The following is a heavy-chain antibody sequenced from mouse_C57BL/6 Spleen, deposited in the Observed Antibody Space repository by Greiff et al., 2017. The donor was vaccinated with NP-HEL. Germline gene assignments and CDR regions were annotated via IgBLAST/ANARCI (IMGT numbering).Heavy chain of an antibody. CDR3: ARDYYGSGDPHY. CDR1: GYTFTSYW. J-gene: IGHJ2*01. Sequence: QVQLQQPGAELVKPGASVKMSCKASGYTFTSYWITWVKQRPGQGLEWIGDIYPGSGSTNYNEKFKSKATLTVDTASSTAYMQLSSLTSEDSAVYYGARDYYGSGDPHYWGQGTTLTVSS. CDR2: IYPGSGST. D-gene: IGHD1-1*01. V-gene: IGHV1-55*01.